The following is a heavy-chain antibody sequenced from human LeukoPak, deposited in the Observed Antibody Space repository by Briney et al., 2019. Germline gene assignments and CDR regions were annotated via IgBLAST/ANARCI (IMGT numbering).Heavy chain of an antibody. J-gene: IGHJ4*02. V-gene: IGHV3-13*04. CDR2: IGTAGDT. CDR3: VRGTGYSAYDYDFDY. Sequence: GGSLRLSCAASGFTFSGYDRHWVRQPTGKGLEWVSAIGTAGDTYYPGSVKGRFTISRENAENSLYLQMNSLRAGDTAVYYCVRGTGYSAYDYDFDYWGQGTLVTVSS. D-gene: IGHD5-12*01. CDR1: GFTFSGYD.